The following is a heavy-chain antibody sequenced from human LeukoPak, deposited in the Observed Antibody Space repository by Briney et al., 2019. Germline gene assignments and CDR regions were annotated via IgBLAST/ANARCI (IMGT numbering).Heavy chain of an antibody. Sequence: PGGSLRLSCAASGFTFSSYSMNWVRQAPGKGLEWVAVISYDGSNKYYADSVKGRFTISRDNSKNTLYLQMNSLRAEGTAVYYCAREIVVVVAARGYFDYWGQGTLVTVSS. CDR2: ISYDGSNK. D-gene: IGHD2-15*01. CDR3: AREIVVVVAARGYFDY. CDR1: GFTFSSYS. J-gene: IGHJ4*02. V-gene: IGHV3-30*05.